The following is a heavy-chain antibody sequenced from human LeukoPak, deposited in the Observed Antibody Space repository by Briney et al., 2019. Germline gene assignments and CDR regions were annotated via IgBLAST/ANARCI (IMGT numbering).Heavy chain of an antibody. CDR1: GGSISSSSYY. CDR3: AREGAGGY. J-gene: IGHJ4*02. CDR2: IYYSGST. V-gene: IGHV4-39*02. Sequence: SETLSLTCTVSGGSISSSSYYWGWIRQPPGKGLEWIGSIYYSGSTYYNPSLKSRVTISVDTSKNQFSLKLSSVTAADTAVYYCAREGAGGYWGQGTLVTVSS. D-gene: IGHD2-15*01.